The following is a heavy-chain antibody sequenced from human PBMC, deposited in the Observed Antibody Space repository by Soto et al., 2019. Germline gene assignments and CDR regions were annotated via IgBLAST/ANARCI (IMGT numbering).Heavy chain of an antibody. CDR3: ARGGEHCSGGSCYSDVGYNWFDP. J-gene: IGHJ5*02. V-gene: IGHV1-69*13. CDR2: IIPIFGTA. D-gene: IGHD2-15*01. Sequence: ASVKVSCKASGGTFSSYAISWVRQAPGQGLEWMGGIIPIFGTANYAQKFQGRVTITADESTSTAYMELSSLRSEDTAVYYCARGGEHCSGGSCYSDVGYNWFDPWGQGTLVTVSS. CDR1: GGTFSSYA.